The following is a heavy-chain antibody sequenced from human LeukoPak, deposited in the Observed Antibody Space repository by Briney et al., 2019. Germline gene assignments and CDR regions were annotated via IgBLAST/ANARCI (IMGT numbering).Heavy chain of an antibody. J-gene: IGHJ6*03. CDR1: GGSISTYY. D-gene: IGHD6-19*01. V-gene: IGHV4-59*12. Sequence: SETLSLTCTVSGGSISTYYWIWIRQLPGKGLEWIGYTSFVGSTTYNPSVKSRVTISVDTSKNQFSLKLSSVTAADTAVYYCARTPRAGYSSGWARGSGGNYYMDVWGKGTTVTVSS. CDR3: ARTPRAGYSSGWARGSGGNYYMDV. CDR2: TSFVGST.